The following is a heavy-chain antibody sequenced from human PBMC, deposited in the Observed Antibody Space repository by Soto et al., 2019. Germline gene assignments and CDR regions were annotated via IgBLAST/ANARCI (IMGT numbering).Heavy chain of an antibody. D-gene: IGHD6-6*01. CDR2: INPHNGAT. Sequence: ASVKVSCKASGYTFTDHYIHWVRQAPGQGLEWMGWINPHNGATSVAQKFQYRIIMTSDTSISTVYLELTSLRAEDTAVYYCARGEYSSSWAFDIWGQGTMVTVSS. V-gene: IGHV1-2*02. CDR3: ARGEYSSSWAFDI. CDR1: GYTFTDHY. J-gene: IGHJ3*02.